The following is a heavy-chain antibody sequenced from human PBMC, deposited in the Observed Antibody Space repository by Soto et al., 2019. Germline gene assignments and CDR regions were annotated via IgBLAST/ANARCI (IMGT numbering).Heavy chain of an antibody. J-gene: IGHJ3*01. CDR1: GYAFGAYY. V-gene: IGHV1-2*02. Sequence: GASVKVSCKASGYAFGAYYIYWVRQAPGQGLEWMGYINPHGGGARYVQEFRDRLTITTDTPKDIAYMELRSLTSDDTAIYYRAKDRVRTPNGADSFDVWGQGTSVTVS. CDR2: INPHGGGA. CDR3: AKDRVRTPNGADSFDV. D-gene: IGHD2-8*01.